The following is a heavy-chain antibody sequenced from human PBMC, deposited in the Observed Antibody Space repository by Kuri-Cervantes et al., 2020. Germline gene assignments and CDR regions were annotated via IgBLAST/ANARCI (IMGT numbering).Heavy chain of an antibody. J-gene: IGHJ6*02. CDR2: ISAYNGNT. V-gene: IGHV1-18*01. CDR3: ARSDLYGSGSYGYYYGMGV. CDR1: GYTFTSYG. Sequence: ASVKVSCKASGYTFTSYGISWVRQAPGQGLEWMGWISAYNGNTNYAQKLQGRVTMTTDTSTSTAYMELRSLRSDDTAVYYCARSDLYGSGSYGYYYGMGVWGQGTTVTVSS. D-gene: IGHD3-10*01.